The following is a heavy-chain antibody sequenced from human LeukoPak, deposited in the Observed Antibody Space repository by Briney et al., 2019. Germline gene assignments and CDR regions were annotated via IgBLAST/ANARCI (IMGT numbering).Heavy chain of an antibody. CDR1: GYTLTELS. J-gene: IGHJ4*02. CDR2: FDPEDGET. CDR3: VYSGYDLSFYYFDY. Sequence: ASVKVSCKVSGYTLTELSMHWVRQAPGKGLEWMGGFDPEDGETIYAQKFQGRVTMTEDTSTDTAYMELSSLRSEDTAVYYCVYSGYDLSFYYFDYWGQGTLVTVSS. D-gene: IGHD5-12*01. V-gene: IGHV1-24*01.